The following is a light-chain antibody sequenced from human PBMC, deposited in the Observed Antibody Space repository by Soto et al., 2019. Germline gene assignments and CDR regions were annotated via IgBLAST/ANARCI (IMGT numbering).Light chain of an antibody. CDR3: SSYTSRTTLI. Sequence: QSVLTQPASVSGAPGQSITISCSGTSSDIGGYKYVAWYQQHPGKAPKLLIYEVSNRPSGVSNRFSASKSGNTASLTISGLRAEDEAAYYCSSYTSRTTLIFGGGTKLTVL. CDR1: SSDIGGYKY. V-gene: IGLV2-14*01. J-gene: IGLJ2*01. CDR2: EVS.